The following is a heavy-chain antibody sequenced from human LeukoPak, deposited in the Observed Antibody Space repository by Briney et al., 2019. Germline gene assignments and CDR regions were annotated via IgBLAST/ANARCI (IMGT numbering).Heavy chain of an antibody. CDR2: ITNTGTAT. J-gene: IGHJ5*02. CDR3: ARDPSGSPVFDP. V-gene: IGHV3-23*01. CDR1: GFTFSNYA. Sequence: PGGSLRLSCAASGFTFSNYAMSWVRQAPGKGLECVTVITNTGTATAYADSVKGRFTISRDNSKNTLYLQMNSLRAEDTAVYYCARDPSGSPVFDPWGQGTLVTVSS. D-gene: IGHD3-10*01.